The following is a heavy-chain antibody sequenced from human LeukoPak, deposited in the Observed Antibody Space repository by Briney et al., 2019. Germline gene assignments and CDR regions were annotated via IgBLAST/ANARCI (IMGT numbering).Heavy chain of an antibody. CDR2: IYVGGST. Sequence: GGSLRLSCAASGFTVSNSYMSWVRQAPGKGLEWVSMIYVGGSTFYAGSVKGRFTISRDNSKNTLYLQMDSLRAGDTATYYCTRAALNDYAANWGQGSLVTVSS. CDR3: TRAALNDYAAN. CDR1: GFTVSNSY. D-gene: IGHD4-17*01. J-gene: IGHJ4*02. V-gene: IGHV3-53*01.